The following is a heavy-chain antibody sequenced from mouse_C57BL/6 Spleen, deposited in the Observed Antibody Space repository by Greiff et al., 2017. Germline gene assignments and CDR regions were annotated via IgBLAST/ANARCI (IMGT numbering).Heavy chain of an antibody. J-gene: IGHJ1*03. CDR3: ARFLGPRYIDV. CDR1: GYTFTSYW. Sequence: VQGVESGAELAKPGASVKLSCKASGYTFTSYWMHWVKQRPGQGLEWIGYINPSSGYTKYNQKFKDKATLTADKSSSTAYMQLSSLTYEDSAVYYCARFLGPRYIDVWGTGTTVTVSS. D-gene: IGHD4-1*01. V-gene: IGHV1-7*01. CDR2: INPSSGYT.